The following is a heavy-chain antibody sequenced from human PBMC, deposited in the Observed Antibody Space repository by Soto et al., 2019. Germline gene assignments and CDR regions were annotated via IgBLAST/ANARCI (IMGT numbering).Heavy chain of an antibody. Sequence: SETLSLTCTVSGGSISSSSYYWGWIRQPPGKGLEWIGSIFYSGSTYYNPSLKSRVTISVDTSKNQFSLKLSSVTAADTAMYYCARDSGDQVLDYWGQGTLVT. CDR3: ARDSGDQVLDY. V-gene: IGHV4-39*02. CDR2: IFYSGST. CDR1: GGSISSSSYY. D-gene: IGHD7-27*01. J-gene: IGHJ4*02.